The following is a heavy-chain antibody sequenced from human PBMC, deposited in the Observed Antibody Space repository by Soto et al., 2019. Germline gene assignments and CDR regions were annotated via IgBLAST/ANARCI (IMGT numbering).Heavy chain of an antibody. Sequence: EVQLAETGGGLIHPGGSLRLSCAVSGFTVSGYYMSWVRQAPGKGLEWVSVIYSGGTTYYADSVRGRFTISRDSSQNTLYLQMNSPSAEDTAVYYCAREYSDDKSGHYRYFQNWGQGTLVTVSS. D-gene: IGHD3-22*01. CDR3: AREYSDDKSGHYRYFQN. CDR1: GFTVSGYY. V-gene: IGHV3-53*02. J-gene: IGHJ1*01. CDR2: IYSGGTT.